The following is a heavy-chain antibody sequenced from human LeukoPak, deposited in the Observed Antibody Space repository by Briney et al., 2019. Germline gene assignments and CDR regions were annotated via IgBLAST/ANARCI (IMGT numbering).Heavy chain of an antibody. Sequence: SETLSLTCTVSGGSISTYYWSWIRQPPGKGLEWIGYIYYSGSTNYNPSLKSRVTISVDTSKNQFSLKLSSVTAADTAVYYCARGMGIQLWFSYWGQGTLVTVSS. CDR3: ARGMGIQLWFSY. V-gene: IGHV4-59*01. J-gene: IGHJ4*02. D-gene: IGHD5-18*01. CDR2: IYYSGST. CDR1: GGSISTYY.